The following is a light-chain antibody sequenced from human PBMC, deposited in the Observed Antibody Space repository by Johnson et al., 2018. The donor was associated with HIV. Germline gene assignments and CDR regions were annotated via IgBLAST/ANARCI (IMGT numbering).Light chain of an antibody. CDR2: DNN. CDR3: GTWDSTLYV. V-gene: IGLV1-51*01. CDR1: SSNIGNNY. J-gene: IGLJ1*01. Sequence: QSVLTQPPSVSAAPGQKVTISCSGSSSNIGNNYVSWYQQLPGTAPKLLIYDNNKRPSGIPDRFSGSKSGTSATLCITGLQTGDEADYYCGTWDSTLYVFGTGTKVTVL.